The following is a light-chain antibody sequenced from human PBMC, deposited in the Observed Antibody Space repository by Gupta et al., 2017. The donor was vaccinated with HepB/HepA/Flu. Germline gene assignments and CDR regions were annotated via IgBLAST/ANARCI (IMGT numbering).Light chain of an antibody. CDR2: AAS. CDR3: QQSDSTSAIT. Sequence: DIQMTQSPSSLSASVGDRVTITCRASQSISSHLNWYQQKPGKAPKLLIYAASSLQSGVPSRFSGSGYGTDFTLTISSRQPEDFATYYCQQSDSTSAITFGQGTRLEIK. V-gene: IGKV1-39*01. CDR1: QSISSH. J-gene: IGKJ5*01.